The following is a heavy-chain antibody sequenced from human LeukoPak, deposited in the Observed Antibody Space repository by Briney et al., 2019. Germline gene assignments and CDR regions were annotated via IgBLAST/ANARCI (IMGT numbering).Heavy chain of an antibody. Sequence: ASVKVSCKASGYNFISYYMHWVRQAPGQGLEWMGIINPSGGSTSYAQKFQGRVTMTRDMSTSTVYMELSSLRSEDTAVYYCARSSVGFWSGYLGYWGQGTLVTVSS. CDR3: ARSSVGFWSGYLGY. J-gene: IGHJ4*02. D-gene: IGHD3-3*01. V-gene: IGHV1-46*01. CDR2: INPSGGST. CDR1: GYNFISYY.